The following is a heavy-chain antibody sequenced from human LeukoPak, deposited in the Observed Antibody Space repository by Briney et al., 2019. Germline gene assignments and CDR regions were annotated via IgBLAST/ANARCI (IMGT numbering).Heavy chain of an antibody. CDR3: ARGYCSGGSCYNWFDP. CDR2: INPNSGGT. D-gene: IGHD2-15*01. V-gene: IGHV1-2*02. CDR1: GYTFTGYY. J-gene: IGHJ5*02. Sequence: GASVKVSCKASGYTFTGYYMHWVRQAPGQGLGWMGWINPNSGGTNYAQKFQGRVTMTRDTSISTAYMELSRLRSDDTAVYYCARGYCSGGSCYNWFDPWGQGTLVTVSS.